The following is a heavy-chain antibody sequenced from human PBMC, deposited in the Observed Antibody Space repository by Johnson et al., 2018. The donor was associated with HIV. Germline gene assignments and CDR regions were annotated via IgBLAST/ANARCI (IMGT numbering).Heavy chain of an antibody. CDR2: INWNGGST. CDR3: AKDLGWFSGFDI. CDR1: GFTFDDYG. Sequence: VQLVESGGGVVRPGGSLRLSCAASGFTFDDYGMSWVRQAPGKGLEWVSGINWNGGSTGYADSVKGRFTISRDNSKNTLYLQMNSLRAEDTAMYYCAKDLGWFSGFDIWGPGTMVTVSS. V-gene: IGHV3-20*04. J-gene: IGHJ3*02. D-gene: IGHD3-3*01.